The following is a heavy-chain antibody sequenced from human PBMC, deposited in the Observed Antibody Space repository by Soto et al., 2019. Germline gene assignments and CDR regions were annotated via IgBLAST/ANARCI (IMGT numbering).Heavy chain of an antibody. Sequence: QLQLQESGPGLVKPSETLSLTCTVSGGSITSSSYYWGWIRQPPGKGLEWIGSIYYSGSTHYNPSLKSRVTMSLDTSKNQFSLRLTSVTAADTAVYFCAKQVAVSVMGVSPNFFVPWGQETLVTVSS. CDR1: GGSITSSSYY. J-gene: IGHJ5*02. D-gene: IGHD6-19*01. V-gene: IGHV4-39*01. CDR2: IYYSGST. CDR3: AKQVAVSVMGVSPNFFVP.